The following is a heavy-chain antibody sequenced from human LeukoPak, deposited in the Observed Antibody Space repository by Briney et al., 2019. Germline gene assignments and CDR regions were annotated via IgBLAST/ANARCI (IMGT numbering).Heavy chain of an antibody. CDR2: ISSSSSYI. J-gene: IGHJ6*03. V-gene: IGHV3-21*01. CDR3: AGLGRMATTSYYYYYYMDV. D-gene: IGHD5-24*01. CDR1: GFTFSSYS. Sequence: GGSLRLSCAASGFTFSSYSMNWVRQAPGKGLEWVSSISSSSSYIYYADSVKGRFTISRDNAKNSLYLKMNSLRAEDTAVYYCAGLGRMATTSYYYYYYMDVWGKGTTVTVSS.